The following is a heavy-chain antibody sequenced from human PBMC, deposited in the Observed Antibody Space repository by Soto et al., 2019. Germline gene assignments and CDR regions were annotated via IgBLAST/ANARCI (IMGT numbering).Heavy chain of an antibody. V-gene: IGHV4-61*01. CDR3: ARDSGAYQPFAS. CDR2: IYYDGST. J-gene: IGHJ4*02. Sequence: QVQLQESGPGLVKPSETLSLTCTVSGGSVSSGNYYWSWVRQPPGKGLEWIGNIYYDGSTYYSPSLKSRVTMSADTSKNQFSLKLNSVTAADTAVYYCARDSGAYQPFASWGQGTLVTVSS. D-gene: IGHD1-26*01. CDR1: GGSVSSGNYY.